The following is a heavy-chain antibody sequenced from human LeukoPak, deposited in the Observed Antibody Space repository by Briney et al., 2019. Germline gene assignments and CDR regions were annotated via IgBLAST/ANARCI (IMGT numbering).Heavy chain of an antibody. CDR3: TRTRRSTSGLDDFDI. D-gene: IGHD5/OR15-5a*01. V-gene: IGHV3-21*01. CDR2: ISSSGRFI. Sequence: GGSLRLSCAASGFTFNTYSMTWVRQAPGKGLEWVSSISSSGRFIYYADSVRGRFTVSRDNARNSLSLQMNSLGAEDTAIYYCTRTRRSTSGLDDFDIWGQGTIATVSS. CDR1: GFTFNTYS. J-gene: IGHJ3*02.